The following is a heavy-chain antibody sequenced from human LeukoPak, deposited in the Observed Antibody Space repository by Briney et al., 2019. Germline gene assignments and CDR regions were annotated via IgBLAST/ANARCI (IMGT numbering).Heavy chain of an antibody. CDR1: GYAFTSYG. CDR3: ARGTSGLRYFDWLLPST. J-gene: IGHJ5*02. CDR2: ISAYNGKT. V-gene: IGHV1-18*01. D-gene: IGHD3-9*01. Sequence: ASVTVSCTASGYAFTSYGINWVRQAPGQGREGMGWISAYNGKTNYAQKLQGRVTMTTDTSTSTAYMELRRLRSDDTAVYYCARGTSGLRYFDWLLPSTWGQGTLVTVSS.